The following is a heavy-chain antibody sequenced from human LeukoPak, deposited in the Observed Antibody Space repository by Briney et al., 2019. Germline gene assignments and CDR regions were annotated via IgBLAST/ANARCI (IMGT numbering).Heavy chain of an antibody. V-gene: IGHV3-30-3*01. CDR1: GFTFRSYA. J-gene: IGHJ4*02. Sequence: GRSLRLSCAASGFTFRSYAMHWVRQAPGKGLEWMAIISYDGSNKYYTDSVKGRLTISRDNSKDTLFLQMNSLRAEDTAVYYCAREGPRGNSQFDYWGQGTLVTVST. D-gene: IGHD2/OR15-2a*01. CDR2: ISYDGSNK. CDR3: AREGPRGNSQFDY.